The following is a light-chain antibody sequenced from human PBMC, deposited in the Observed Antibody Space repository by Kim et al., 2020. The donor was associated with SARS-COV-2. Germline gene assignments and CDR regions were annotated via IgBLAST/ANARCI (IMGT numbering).Light chain of an antibody. J-gene: IGKJ2*01. Sequence: DIQMTQSPSSLSASVGDRVTITCRASQSISTYLNWYHQKPGKAPQLLIYAASSLHSGVPSRFSGSGSGTDFTLTIRSLQPEDFATYYCQQSYSTPYTFGRGTKLEI. CDR3: QQSYSTPYT. CDR2: AAS. CDR1: QSISTY. V-gene: IGKV1-39*01.